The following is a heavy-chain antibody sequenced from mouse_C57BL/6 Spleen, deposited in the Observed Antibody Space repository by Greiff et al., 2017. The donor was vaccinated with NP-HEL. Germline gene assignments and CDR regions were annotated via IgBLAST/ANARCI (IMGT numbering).Heavy chain of an antibody. Sequence: EVHLVESGGGLVQPGGSLSLSCAASGFTFTDYYMSWVRQPPGKALEWLGFIRNKANGYTTEYSASVKGRFTISRDNSQSILYLQMNALRAEDSATYYCARSLSIYYDYDRDFDVWGTGTTVTVSS. CDR2: IRNKANGYTT. D-gene: IGHD2-4*01. CDR3: ARSLSIYYDYDRDFDV. J-gene: IGHJ1*03. V-gene: IGHV7-3*01. CDR1: GFTFTDYY.